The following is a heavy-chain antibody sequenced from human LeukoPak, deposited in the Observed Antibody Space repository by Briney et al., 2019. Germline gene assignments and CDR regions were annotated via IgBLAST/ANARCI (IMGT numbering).Heavy chain of an antibody. CDR2: ISGSGGST. J-gene: IGHJ4*02. V-gene: IGHV3-23*01. D-gene: IGHD5-12*01. CDR3: AKAGMGVATIYYFDY. CDR1: GCTFSSYA. Sequence: GGSLRLSCAASGCTFSSYAMSWVRQAPGKGLEWVSAISGSGGSTYYADSVKGRFTISRDNSKNTLYLQMNSLRAEDTAVYYCAKAGMGVATIYYFDYWGQGTLVTVSS.